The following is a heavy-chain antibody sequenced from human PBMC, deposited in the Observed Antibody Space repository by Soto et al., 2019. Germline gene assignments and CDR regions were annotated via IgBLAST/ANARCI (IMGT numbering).Heavy chain of an antibody. V-gene: IGHV3-30*18. CDR1: GFTFSSYG. Sequence: QVQLVESGGGVVQPGRSLRLSCAASGFTFSSYGMHWVRQAPGKGLEWVAVISYDGSNKYYADSVKGRFTISRDNSKNTLYLQMNSLRAEDTAVYYCAKEARGDYYERHYYFDYWGQGTLVTVSS. CDR2: ISYDGSNK. D-gene: IGHD3-22*01. CDR3: AKEARGDYYERHYYFDY. J-gene: IGHJ4*02.